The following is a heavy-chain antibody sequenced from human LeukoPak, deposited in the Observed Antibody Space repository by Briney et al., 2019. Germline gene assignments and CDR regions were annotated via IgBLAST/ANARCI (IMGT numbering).Heavy chain of an antibody. Sequence: PGGSLRLSCAASGFTFRDYGMHWVRQAPGKGLEWVAFIRYDGSNKYYADSVKGRFTISRDNSKNTLYLQMNSLRAEDTAVYYCAKARSGWYKGDAFDIWGQGTMVTVSS. CDR2: IRYDGSNK. V-gene: IGHV3-30*02. D-gene: IGHD6-19*01. J-gene: IGHJ3*02. CDR3: AKARSGWYKGDAFDI. CDR1: GFTFRDYG.